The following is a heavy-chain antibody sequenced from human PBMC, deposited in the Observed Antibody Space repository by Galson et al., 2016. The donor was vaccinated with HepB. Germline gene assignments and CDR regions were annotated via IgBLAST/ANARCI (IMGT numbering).Heavy chain of an antibody. CDR1: GIDVKTNY. V-gene: IGHV3-66*01. CDR2: LQSTGIS. D-gene: IGHD5-12*01. CDR3: ARVFPSGYRSPFHAYDV. J-gene: IGHJ3*01. Sequence: SLRLSCAASGIDVKTNYMSWVRQAPGKGLEWVLVLQSTGISNYADSVTGRFTISRDISRNTLSLQMNNLRTDDTGVYYCARVFPSGYRSPFHAYDVWGQGT.